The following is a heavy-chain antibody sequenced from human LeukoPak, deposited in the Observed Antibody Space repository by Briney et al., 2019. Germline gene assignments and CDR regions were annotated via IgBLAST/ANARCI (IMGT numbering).Heavy chain of an antibody. CDR1: GFTFSSYA. CDR2: ISSSSSSI. V-gene: IGHV3-23*01. D-gene: IGHD3-10*01. CDR3: ARRGEYYYYYGMDV. J-gene: IGHJ6*02. Sequence: GGSLRLSCAASGFTFSSYAMSWVRQAPGKGLEWVSYISSSSSSIYYADSVKGRFTISRDNSKNTLYLQMNSLRAEDTAVYYCARRGEYYYYYGMDVWGQGTTVTVSS.